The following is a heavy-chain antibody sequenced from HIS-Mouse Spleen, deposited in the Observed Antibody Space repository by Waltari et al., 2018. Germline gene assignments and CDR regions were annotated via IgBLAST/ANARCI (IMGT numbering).Heavy chain of an antibody. CDR1: GGSISSSH. Sequence: QVQLQESGPGLVKPSETLSLTCTVSGGSISSSHWSWIRQPAGKGLEWIGRIYTSGSTNYNPSLKSRVTMSVDTSKNQFSLKLSSVTAADTAVYYCAREIGPLVATILYNWFDPWGQGTLVTVSS. J-gene: IGHJ5*02. V-gene: IGHV4-4*07. CDR2: IYTSGST. D-gene: IGHD5-12*01. CDR3: AREIGPLVATILYNWFDP.